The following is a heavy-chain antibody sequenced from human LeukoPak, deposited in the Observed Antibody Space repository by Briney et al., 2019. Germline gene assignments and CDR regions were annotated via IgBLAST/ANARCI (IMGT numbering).Heavy chain of an antibody. V-gene: IGHV5-51*01. CDR2: IYPGDSDT. D-gene: IGHD3-10*01. CDR3: ARHRAIGVRGVPWVGPNWFDP. J-gene: IGHJ5*02. Sequence: GESLKISCKGSGYSFTSYWIGWVRQMPGKGLEWMGIIYPGDSDTRYSPSFQDQVTISADKSISTAYLQWSSLKASDTAMYYCARHRAIGVRGVPWVGPNWFDPWGQGTLVTVSS. CDR1: GYSFTSYW.